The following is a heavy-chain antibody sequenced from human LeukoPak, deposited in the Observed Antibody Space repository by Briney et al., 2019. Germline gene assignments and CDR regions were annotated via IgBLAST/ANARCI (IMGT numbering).Heavy chain of an antibody. V-gene: IGHV5-51*01. CDR2: IYPGDSDT. D-gene: IGHD3-10*01. CDR3: ARHRAIGVRGVPWVGPNWFDP. J-gene: IGHJ5*02. Sequence: GESLKISCKGSGYSFTSYWIGWVRQMPGKGLEWMGIIYPGDSDTRYSPSFQDQVTISADKSISTAYLQWSSLKASDTAMYYCARHRAIGVRGVPWVGPNWFDPWGQGTLVTVSS. CDR1: GYSFTSYW.